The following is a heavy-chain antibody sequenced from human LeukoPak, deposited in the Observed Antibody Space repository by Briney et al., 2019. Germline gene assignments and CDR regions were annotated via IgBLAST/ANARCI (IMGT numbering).Heavy chain of an antibody. CDR1: GDSITSTYY. V-gene: IGHV4-38-2*02. CDR2: ISHSGNT. J-gene: IGHJ4*02. D-gene: IGHD5-18*01. CDR3: ARGRKYTSGYRVTELGSGYSDY. Sequence: SETLSLTCNVSGDSITSTYYWGWIRQPPGKGLEWIGSISHSGNTYYNPSLKSRVTISVDTSKNHFSLNLSAVTAADTAVYYCARGRKYTSGYRVTELGSGYSDYWGQGTLVTVSS.